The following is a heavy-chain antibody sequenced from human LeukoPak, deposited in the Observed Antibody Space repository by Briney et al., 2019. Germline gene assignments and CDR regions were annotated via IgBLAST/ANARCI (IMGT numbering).Heavy chain of an antibody. CDR2: IYWNDDK. CDR3: AHRDNRYDFWSGYPIPTFDY. J-gene: IGHJ4*02. D-gene: IGHD3-3*01. CDR1: GFSLSTSGVG. Sequence: ESGPTLVNPTQTLTLTCTFSGFSLSTSGVGVGWIRQPPGKALEWLALIYWNDDKRYSPSLKSRLTITKDTSKNQVVLTMTNMDPVDTATYYCAHRDNRYDFWSGYPIPTFDYWGQGTLVTVSS. V-gene: IGHV2-5*01.